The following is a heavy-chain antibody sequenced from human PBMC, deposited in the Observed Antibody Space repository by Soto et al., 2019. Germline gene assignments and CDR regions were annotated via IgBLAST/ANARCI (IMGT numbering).Heavy chain of an antibody. Sequence: QVQLVQSGDEVRKPGASVKVSCKASGYIFVNYGIAWVRQAPGQGLEWMGWISPDSGNTHYASKVQGRLTMTTDTYTSTAYMDLGSLTSDDTAVYYWAMVDNYVTPTPQDVWGQGTTGTVSS. J-gene: IGHJ6*02. V-gene: IGHV1-18*01. CDR1: GYIFVNYG. CDR3: AMVDNYVTPTPQDV. CDR2: ISPDSGNT. D-gene: IGHD3-16*01.